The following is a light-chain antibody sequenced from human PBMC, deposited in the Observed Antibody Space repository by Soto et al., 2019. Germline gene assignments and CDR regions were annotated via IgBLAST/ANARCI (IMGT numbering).Light chain of an antibody. CDR1: QGISSY. V-gene: IGKV1-9*01. CDR2: AAS. CDR3: QHYNSYSEA. Sequence: IQLTQSPSSLSASVGDGVTITCRASQGISSYLAWYQQKPGKAPKLLIYAASTLQSGVPSRFSGSGSGTEFTLTISSLQPDDFATYYCQHYNSYSEAFGQRTKVDVK. J-gene: IGKJ1*01.